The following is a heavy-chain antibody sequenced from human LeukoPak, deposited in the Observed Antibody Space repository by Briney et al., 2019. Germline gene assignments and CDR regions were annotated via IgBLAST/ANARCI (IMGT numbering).Heavy chain of an antibody. CDR2: NSGSGSRT. CDR3: AELGITMIGGV. Sequence: GGSLRLSCAASGFTFSSYGMSWVRQAPGKGLEWVSANSGSGSRTYYADSVKGRFAISRDNSKSTLYLQMNSLRAEDTAVYYCAELGITMIGGVWGKGTTVTISS. J-gene: IGHJ6*04. D-gene: IGHD3-10*02. V-gene: IGHV3-23*01. CDR1: GFTFSSYG.